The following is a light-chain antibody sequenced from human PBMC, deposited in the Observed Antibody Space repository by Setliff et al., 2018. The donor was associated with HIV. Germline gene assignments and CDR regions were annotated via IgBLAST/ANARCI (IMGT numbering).Light chain of an antibody. CDR2: EGT. CDR3: CSYAHTTTPSYV. J-gene: IGLJ1*01. V-gene: IGLV2-23*01. CDR1: SGDVGSYNL. Sequence: QSALTQPASVSGSPGQSITISCTGTSGDVGSYNLVSWYQQHPGKAPKLLIYEGTKRPSGVSNRFSGSKSGNTASLTISGLQAEDEADYCCCSYAHTTTPSYVFGTGTKVTVL.